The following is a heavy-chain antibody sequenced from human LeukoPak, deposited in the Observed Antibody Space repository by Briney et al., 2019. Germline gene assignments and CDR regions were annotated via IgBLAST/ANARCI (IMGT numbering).Heavy chain of an antibody. V-gene: IGHV3-53*01. CDR3: AKDLSPYYDSSGPQSS. CDR1: GFIVSSNY. CDR2: IYSSGST. J-gene: IGHJ5*02. Sequence: PGGSLRLSCAASGFIVSSNYMSWVRQAPGKGLEWVSLIYSSGSTYYTASVKGRFTISRDNSKNTLYLQMNSLRAEDTAVYYCAKDLSPYYDSSGPQSSWGQGTLVTVSS. D-gene: IGHD3-22*01.